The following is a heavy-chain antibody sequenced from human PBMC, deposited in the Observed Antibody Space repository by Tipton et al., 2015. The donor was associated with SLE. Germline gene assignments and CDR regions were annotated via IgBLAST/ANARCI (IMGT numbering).Heavy chain of an antibody. V-gene: IGHV4-34*09. CDR1: GGSFSGCS. CDR3: ARDGGVWQWPRYPSDAFDI. Sequence: TLSLTCAVYGGSFSGCSWSWIRQPPGKGLEWIGYIYYSGSTYYNPSLKSRVTISVDTSKNQFSLKLSSVTAADTAVYYCARDGGVWQWPRYPSDAFDIWGQGTMVTVSS. J-gene: IGHJ3*02. D-gene: IGHD6-19*01. CDR2: IYYSGST.